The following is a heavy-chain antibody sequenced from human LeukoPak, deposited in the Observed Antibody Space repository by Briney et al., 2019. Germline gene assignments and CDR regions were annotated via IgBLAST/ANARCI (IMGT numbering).Heavy chain of an antibody. CDR1: GGSITAYY. V-gene: IGHV4-4*07. CDR3: ARDESSRDDKNGYQY. Sequence: PSETLSLTCSVSGGSITAYYWSWIRQSAANGLEWIGRIHMSGSTNYKSSLKSRVAMSMDRSKNLLTLELRSATAADTAVYYCARDESSRDDKNGYQYWGQGIMVTVSS. J-gene: IGHJ4*02. D-gene: IGHD3-22*01. CDR2: IHMSGST.